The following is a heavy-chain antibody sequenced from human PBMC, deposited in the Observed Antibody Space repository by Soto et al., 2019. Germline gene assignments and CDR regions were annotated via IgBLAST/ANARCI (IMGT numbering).Heavy chain of an antibody. CDR2: INHSGST. J-gene: IGHJ4*02. CDR1: GGSFSGYY. Sequence: SETLSLTCAVYGGSFSGYYWTWIRQPPGTGLEWIGEINHSGSTNYNPSLKSRVTISVGTSKNQFSLKLTSVTAADTAVYYCARDQIPGLFDYWGQGTLVTVSS. D-gene: IGHD2-21*01. V-gene: IGHV4-34*01. CDR3: ARDQIPGLFDY.